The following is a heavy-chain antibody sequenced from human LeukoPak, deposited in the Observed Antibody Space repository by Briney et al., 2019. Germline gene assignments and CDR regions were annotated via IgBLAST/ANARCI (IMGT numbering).Heavy chain of an antibody. CDR1: GYTFTAYY. CDR2: INPKTGGT. D-gene: IGHD3-22*01. V-gene: IGHV1-2*02. J-gene: IGHJ6*03. Sequence: GASVKVSCKSSGYTFTAYYIHWVRQAPGQGPEWMGWINPKTGGTNYAQKFQGRVTMTRDTSISTAYMEVSRLRFDDTAIYYCARDMGDSRGYYSLAAYYYMDVWGKGTTVTVSS. CDR3: ARDMGDSRGYYSLAAYYYMDV.